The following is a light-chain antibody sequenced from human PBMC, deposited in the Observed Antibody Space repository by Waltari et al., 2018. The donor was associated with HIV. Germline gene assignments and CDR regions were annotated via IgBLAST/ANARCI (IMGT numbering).Light chain of an antibody. CDR1: QSVSNNY. CDR3: QQYGIMPPGT. V-gene: IGKV3-20*01. J-gene: IGKJ1*01. CDR2: DAA. Sequence: ENVLTQSPGTLSLSLGDRATLSCRAGQSVSNNYLAWDQQKPGQVPRLLIYDAANRATGIPDRFSGSGSGTDFTLTISRLEPEDFAMYYCQQYGIMPPGTFGQGTKVEIK.